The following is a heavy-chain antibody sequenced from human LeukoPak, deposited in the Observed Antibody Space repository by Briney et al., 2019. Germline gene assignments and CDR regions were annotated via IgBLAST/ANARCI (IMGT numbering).Heavy chain of an antibody. V-gene: IGHV3-64D*06. J-gene: IGHJ4*02. D-gene: IGHD3-16*01. CDR2: ISGSGNGASA. Sequence: GGSLRLSCSASGFVFSIYTMYWVRQAPGKGPEYVSTISGSGNGASAYYADSVKGRFTISRDDSKSLLYLQMNGLRGEDTAVYYCVKDFGRVRGTPDSWGQGTLVTVSP. CDR1: GFVFSIYT. CDR3: VKDFGRVRGTPDS.